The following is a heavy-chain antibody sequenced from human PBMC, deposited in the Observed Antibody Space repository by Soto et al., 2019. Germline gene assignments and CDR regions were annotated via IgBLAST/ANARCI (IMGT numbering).Heavy chain of an antibody. D-gene: IGHD6-13*01. J-gene: IGHJ4*02. CDR2: ISYDGSNK. CDR1: GFTFSSYG. Sequence: QVQLVESGGSVVQPGRSLRLSCAASGFTFSSYGMHWVRQAPGKGLEWVAVISYDGSNKYYADSVKGRFTISRDNSKNTLYLQMNSLRAEDTAVYYCAKKSGSSWSGYYFDYWGQGTLVTVSS. V-gene: IGHV3-30*18. CDR3: AKKSGSSWSGYYFDY.